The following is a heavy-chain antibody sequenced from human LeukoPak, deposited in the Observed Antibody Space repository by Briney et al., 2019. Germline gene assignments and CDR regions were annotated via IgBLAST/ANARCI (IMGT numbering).Heavy chain of an antibody. V-gene: IGHV3-20*04. Sequence: PGGSLRLSCAASGFTFDDYGMNWVRQVPGKGLEWVSGINWNGGSTGYADSVRGRFTISRDNAKNSLYLQMNSLRAEDTAVYYCARDRSYGSFNYWGQGTLVTVSS. CDR2: INWNGGST. CDR3: ARDRSYGSFNY. CDR1: GFTFDDYG. D-gene: IGHD5-18*01. J-gene: IGHJ4*02.